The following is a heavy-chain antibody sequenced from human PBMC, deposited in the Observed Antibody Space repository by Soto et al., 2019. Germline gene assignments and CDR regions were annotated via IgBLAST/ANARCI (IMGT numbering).Heavy chain of an antibody. CDR2: IYYSGNT. CDR1: GGSISSGGYY. J-gene: IGHJ4*02. V-gene: IGHV4-31*03. D-gene: IGHD3-22*01. Sequence: QVQLQESGPGLVKPSQTLSLTCTVSGGSISSGGYYWSWIRQHPGKGLEWIGYIYYSGNTYYNPSLKSRVNISEDTSKNPFSLKLSSVTAADTAVYYCARATYYYDSSGYSDRVLDYWGQGTLVTVSS. CDR3: ARATYYYDSSGYSDRVLDY.